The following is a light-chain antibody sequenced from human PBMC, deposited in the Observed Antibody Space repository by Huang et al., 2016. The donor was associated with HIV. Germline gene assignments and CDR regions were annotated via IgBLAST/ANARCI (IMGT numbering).Light chain of an antibody. CDR2: VSS. Sequence: EIVLTQSPATLSVSAGERATLSCRASQSVNSKLAWYQHKPAQAPRLLNYVSSTRAAGIPGRISGSECGTEFTLTISSLQSEDGAVYYRQQYNNWPSFGQGTKLEIK. CDR3: QQYNNWPS. CDR1: QSVNSK. J-gene: IGKJ2*01. V-gene: IGKV3-15*01.